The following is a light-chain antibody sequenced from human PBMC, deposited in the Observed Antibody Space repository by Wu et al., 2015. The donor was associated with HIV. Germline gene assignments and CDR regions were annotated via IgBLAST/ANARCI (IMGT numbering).Light chain of an antibody. V-gene: IGKV1-5*03. CDR2: KAF. CDR3: QQYNSYPWT. J-gene: IGKJ1*01. Sequence: DIQMTQSPSTLSASVGDRVTITCRASQSISSWLAWYQQKPGKAPKFLIYKAFSLESGVPSRFSGSGSGTEFTLTISSLQPDDFATYYCQQYNSYPWTFGQGTKV. CDR1: QSISSW.